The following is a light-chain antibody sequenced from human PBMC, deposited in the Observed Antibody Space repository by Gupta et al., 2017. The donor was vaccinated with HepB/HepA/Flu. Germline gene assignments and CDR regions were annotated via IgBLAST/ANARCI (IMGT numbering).Light chain of an antibody. CDR2: DAS. CDR3: QQRSSWPLFT. Sequence: EIVLTQSPATLSLSPGERATLSCRATQTVGTYLAWYQQKPGQAPRLLIYDASNRAPGIPARFSGSGSGTDFTLTISSLELEDFAVYYCQQRSSWPLFTFGPGTKVDIK. CDR1: QTVGTY. V-gene: IGKV3-11*01. J-gene: IGKJ3*01.